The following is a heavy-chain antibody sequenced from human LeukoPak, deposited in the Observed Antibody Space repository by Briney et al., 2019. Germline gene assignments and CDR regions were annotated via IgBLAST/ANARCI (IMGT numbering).Heavy chain of an antibody. CDR3: ARDHAYRTDY. CDR1: GFPFSSYT. D-gene: IGHD2-2*01. CDR2: SSSSSSII. V-gene: IGHV3-48*01. J-gene: IGHJ4*02. Sequence: GGSLRLSCAASGFPFSSYTMNWVRQAPGKGLEWVSYSSSSSSIIDYADSVKGRFTISRDNAKNSLYLQMSSLRAEDTAVYYCARDHAYRTDYWGQGTLVTVSS.